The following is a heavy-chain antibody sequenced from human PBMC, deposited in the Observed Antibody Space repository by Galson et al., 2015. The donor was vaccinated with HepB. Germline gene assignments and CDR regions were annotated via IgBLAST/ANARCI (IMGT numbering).Heavy chain of an antibody. CDR1: GSTFSTYW. Sequence: SMRLSCPASGSTFSTYWMTWVRQAPGQGLEWVANIKQDGSETNYVDSVKGRFTIPRDKAKHSLFLPMNSLRAEDTAVYYCVRVGSSWYSYLDSWGQGTMVIVSS. D-gene: IGHD6-13*01. J-gene: IGHJ3*01. CDR2: IKQDGSET. CDR3: VRVGSSWYSYLDS. V-gene: IGHV3-7*03.